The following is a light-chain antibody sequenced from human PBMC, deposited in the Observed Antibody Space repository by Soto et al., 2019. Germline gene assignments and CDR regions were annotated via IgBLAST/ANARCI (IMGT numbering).Light chain of an antibody. CDR2: GAS. CDR1: QSVSSTY. J-gene: IGKJ5*01. V-gene: IGKV3-20*01. CDR3: QQYGGSHRIT. Sequence: VVLTQSPGTLSLAPGERATLSCMAIQSVSSTYLGWYQQKPGQAPRLLIYGASNRATGIPDRFSGSGSGTDFTLIINRLETEDVAIYYCQQYGGSHRITFGQGTRLEIK.